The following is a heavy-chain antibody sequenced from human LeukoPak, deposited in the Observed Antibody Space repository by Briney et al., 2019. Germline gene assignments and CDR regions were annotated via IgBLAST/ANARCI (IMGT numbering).Heavy chain of an antibody. Sequence: GGSLRLSCAASGFTFSSYEKNWVRQAPGKGLEWVSYISSSGSTIYYADSVKGRFTMSRDNAKNSLYLQMNSLRAEDTAVYYCAELGITMIGGVWGKGTTVTISS. J-gene: IGHJ6*04. CDR1: GFTFSSYE. V-gene: IGHV3-48*03. D-gene: IGHD3-10*02. CDR2: ISSSGSTI. CDR3: AELGITMIGGV.